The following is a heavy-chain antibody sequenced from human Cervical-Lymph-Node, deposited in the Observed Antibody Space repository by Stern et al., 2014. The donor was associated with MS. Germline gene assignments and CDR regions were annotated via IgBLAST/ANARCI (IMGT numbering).Heavy chain of an antibody. CDR3: TRFLQSGWSDLFDS. J-gene: IGHJ5*01. Sequence: EVHLVESGGGLVQPGGSQRLSCVASGSTFSTSWMSWVRQAPGKGLEWVANIKRDGSEKFYLDSVKGRFTISRDNAKSSLYLEMNSLRAEDTAVYYCTRFLQSGWSDLFDSWGRGTLVTVSS. CDR2: IKRDGSEK. CDR1: GSTFSTSW. D-gene: IGHD6-19*01. V-gene: IGHV3-7*01.